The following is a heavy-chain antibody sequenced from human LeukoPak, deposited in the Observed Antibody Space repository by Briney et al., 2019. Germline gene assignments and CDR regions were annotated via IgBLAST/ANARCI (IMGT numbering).Heavy chain of an antibody. J-gene: IGHJ4*02. D-gene: IGHD3-10*01. Sequence: GGSLRLSCAASGFTFSNAWMSWVRQAPGKGLEWVGRIKSKTDGGTTDYAAPVKGRFTISRDDSKNTLYLQMNSPKTEDTAVYYCTTSRRWFGESKYWGQGTLVTVSS. V-gene: IGHV3-15*01. CDR3: TTSRRWFGESKY. CDR2: IKSKTDGGTT. CDR1: GFTFSNAW.